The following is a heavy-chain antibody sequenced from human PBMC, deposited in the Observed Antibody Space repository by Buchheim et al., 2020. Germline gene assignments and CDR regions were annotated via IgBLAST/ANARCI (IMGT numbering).Heavy chain of an antibody. Sequence: QVQLVQSGPEVKKPGASVKVSCKASGYTFTTFGITWVRQAPGQGLEWLGWVSANNGRTDYAQKVQGRVTMTTDTSTSTAYMEPRSLSSDDTAVYYCARGSVTVDYWGQGTL. CDR2: VSANNGRT. D-gene: IGHD4-11*01. CDR1: GYTFTTFG. CDR3: ARGSVTVDY. J-gene: IGHJ4*02. V-gene: IGHV1-18*01.